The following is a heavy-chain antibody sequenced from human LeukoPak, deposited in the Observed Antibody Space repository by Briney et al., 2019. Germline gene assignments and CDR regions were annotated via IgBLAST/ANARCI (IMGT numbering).Heavy chain of an antibody. D-gene: IGHD5-18*01. V-gene: IGHV3-23*01. Sequence: PGGSLRLPCVASGFTFSNYAMGWVRQAPEKGLDWVSVISGSAHKIRYADSVKGRFTISRDNSENTVYLQMNNLRAEDTALYYCAGRVTGYSSGYVYWGQGTLVTVSS. J-gene: IGHJ4*02. CDR2: ISGSAHKI. CDR3: AGRVTGYSSGYVY. CDR1: GFTFSNYA.